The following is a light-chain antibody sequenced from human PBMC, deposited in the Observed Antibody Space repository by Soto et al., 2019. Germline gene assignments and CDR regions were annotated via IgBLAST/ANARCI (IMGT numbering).Light chain of an antibody. Sequence: QCALTQPPSASGSPGQSVAISCTGTAGDIGGYTFVSWYQQHPGKAPKLLIYDVNKRPSGVPDRFSGSKSGNTASLTVSGLQAEDEADYYCSAHGGTNPYVFGTGTKLTVL. CDR1: AGDIGGYTF. J-gene: IGLJ1*01. V-gene: IGLV2-8*01. CDR3: SAHGGTNPYV. CDR2: DVN.